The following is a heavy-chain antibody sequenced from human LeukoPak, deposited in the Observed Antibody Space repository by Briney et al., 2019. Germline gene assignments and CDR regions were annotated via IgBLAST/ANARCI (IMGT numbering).Heavy chain of an antibody. Sequence: AXVKVSCKASGYTFTGYYIHWVRQAPGQGLEWMGWINPNSGDTKYEQRFQGRVTMTRDTSISTAYMELTRLRSDDAAVYFCARDGSWSSISYSDYWGQGTLVTVSS. CDR2: INPNSGDT. D-gene: IGHD2-2*01. CDR3: ARDGSWSSISYSDY. CDR1: GYTFTGYY. V-gene: IGHV1-2*02. J-gene: IGHJ4*02.